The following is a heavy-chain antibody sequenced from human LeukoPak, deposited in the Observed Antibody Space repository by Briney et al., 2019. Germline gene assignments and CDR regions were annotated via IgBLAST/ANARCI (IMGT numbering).Heavy chain of an antibody. D-gene: IGHD2-2*01. V-gene: IGHV1-24*01. CDR3: ATGRIVVVPAATGPDAFDI. Sequence: ASVKVSCKVSGYTLTELSMHWVRQAPGKGLEWMGGFDPEDGETIYAQKFQGRVTMTEDTSTDTAYMELSSLRSEDTAVYYCATGRIVVVPAATGPDAFDIWGQGTMVTVSS. CDR1: GYTLTELS. CDR2: FDPEDGET. J-gene: IGHJ3*02.